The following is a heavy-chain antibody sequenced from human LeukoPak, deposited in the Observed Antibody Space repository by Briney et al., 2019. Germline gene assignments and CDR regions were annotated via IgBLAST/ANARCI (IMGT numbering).Heavy chain of an antibody. Sequence: SQTLSLTCAVSGGSISSGGYSWSWIRQPPGKGLEWIGYIYHSGSTYYNPSLKSRVTISVDRSKNQFSLKLSSVTAADTAVYYCARGRGRSSSWQVGPYCQHWGQGTLVTVS. J-gene: IGHJ1*01. D-gene: IGHD6-13*01. CDR3: ARGRGRSSSWQVGPYCQH. V-gene: IGHV4-30-2*01. CDR1: GGSISSGGYS. CDR2: IYHSGST.